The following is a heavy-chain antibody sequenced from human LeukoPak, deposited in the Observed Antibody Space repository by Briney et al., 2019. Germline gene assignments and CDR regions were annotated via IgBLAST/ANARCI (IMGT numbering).Heavy chain of an antibody. CDR2: ISGSGGGT. V-gene: IGHV3-23*01. Sequence: PGGSLRLSCAASGFTFSSYAVSWVRQAPGKGLEWVSAISGSGGGTYYADSVKGRFTISRDNSKNTLYLQMNSLRAEDTAVYYCAKDLDGSGHYYYYYGMDVWGQGTTVTVSS. J-gene: IGHJ6*02. CDR1: GFTFSSYA. D-gene: IGHD3-22*01. CDR3: AKDLDGSGHYYYYYGMDV.